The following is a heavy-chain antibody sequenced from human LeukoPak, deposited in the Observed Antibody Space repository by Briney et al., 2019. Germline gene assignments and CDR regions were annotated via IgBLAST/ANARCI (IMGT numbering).Heavy chain of an antibody. CDR3: AKGRRDGYNSNDFDY. Sequence: GGSLRLSCAASGLTFNSYAMSWVRQAPGKGLEWVSGISESGVSTYYADSVKGRFTISRDNSKNTLYLQMNSLRAEDTAVYYCAKGRRDGYNSNDFDYWGQGTLVTVSS. CDR2: ISESGVST. V-gene: IGHV3-23*01. J-gene: IGHJ4*02. CDR1: GLTFNSYA. D-gene: IGHD5-24*01.